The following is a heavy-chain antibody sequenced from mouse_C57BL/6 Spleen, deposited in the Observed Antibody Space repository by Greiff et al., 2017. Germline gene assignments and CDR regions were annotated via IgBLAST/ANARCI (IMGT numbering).Heavy chain of an antibody. CDR2: ISSGGSYT. CDR1: GFTFSSYG. D-gene: IGHD1-1*01. V-gene: IGHV5-6*01. Sequence: EVQVVESGGDLVKPGGSLKLSCAASGFTFSSYGMSWVRQTPDKRLEWVATISSGGSYTYYPDSVKGRFTISRDNAKNTRYLQMSSLKSEDTAMNYCARDYGSRPYYFDYWGQGTTLTVSS. J-gene: IGHJ2*01. CDR3: ARDYGSRPYYFDY.